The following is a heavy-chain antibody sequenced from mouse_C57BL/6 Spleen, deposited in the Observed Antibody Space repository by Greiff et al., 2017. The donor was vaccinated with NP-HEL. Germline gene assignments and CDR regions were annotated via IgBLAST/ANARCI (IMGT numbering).Heavy chain of an antibody. CDR3: ARRRGRNYVSYYAMDY. D-gene: IGHD2-5*01. CDR2: ISSGSSTI. CDR1: GFTFSDYG. J-gene: IGHJ4*01. V-gene: IGHV5-17*01. Sequence: EVKLVESGGGLVKPGGSLKLSCAASGFTFSDYGMHWVRQAPEKGLEWVAYISSGSSTIYYADTVKGRFPISRDNAKNTLFLQMTSLRSEDTAMYYCARRRGRNYVSYYAMDYWGQGTSVTVSS.